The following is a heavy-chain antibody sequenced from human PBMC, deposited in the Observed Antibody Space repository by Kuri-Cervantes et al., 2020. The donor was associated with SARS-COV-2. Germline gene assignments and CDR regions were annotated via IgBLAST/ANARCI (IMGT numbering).Heavy chain of an antibody. V-gene: IGHV1-69*05. J-gene: IGHJ6*03. Sequence: SVKVSCKASGGTFSSYTISWVRQAPGQGLEWMGGIIPIFGTANYAQKFQGRVTITTDESTSTAYMELSSLRSEDTAVYYCARGRIVGARGYYYYMDVWGKGTAVTVSS. D-gene: IGHD1-26*01. CDR2: IIPIFGTA. CDR1: GGTFSSYT. CDR3: ARGRIVGARGYYYYMDV.